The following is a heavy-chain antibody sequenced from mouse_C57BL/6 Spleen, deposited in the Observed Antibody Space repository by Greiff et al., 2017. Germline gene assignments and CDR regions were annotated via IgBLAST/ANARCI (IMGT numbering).Heavy chain of an antibody. J-gene: IGHJ1*03. Sequence: DVHLVDSGGGLVKPGGSLKLSCAASGFTFSDYGMHWVRQAPEKGLEWVAYISSGSSTIYYADTVKGRFTISRDNAKNTLFLQMTSLRSEDTAMYYCAREVNWYFDVWGTGTTVTVSS. CDR1: GFTFSDYG. V-gene: IGHV5-17*01. CDR2: ISSGSSTI. D-gene: IGHD2-13*01. CDR3: AREVNWYFDV.